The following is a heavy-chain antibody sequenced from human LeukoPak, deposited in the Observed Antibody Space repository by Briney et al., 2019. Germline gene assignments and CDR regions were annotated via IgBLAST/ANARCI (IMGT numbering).Heavy chain of an antibody. V-gene: IGHV3-11*04. CDR2: ISSSGSTI. CDR3: AKGDRYSDGHGYSSDY. Sequence: GGSLRLSCAASGFTFSDYYMSWIRQAPGKGLEWVSYISSSGSTIYYADSVKGRFTISRDNAKSSLYLQMNSLRAEDTAVYYWAKGDRYSDGHGYSSDYWGQETLVTVSS. CDR1: GFTFSDYY. D-gene: IGHD5-18*01. J-gene: IGHJ4*02.